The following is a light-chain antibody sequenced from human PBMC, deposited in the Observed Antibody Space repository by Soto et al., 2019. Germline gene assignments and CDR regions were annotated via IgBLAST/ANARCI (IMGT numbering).Light chain of an antibody. Sequence: QSVLTQPPSVSGAPGQRVTISCTGSSSNIGAGYDVHWYQQLPGTAPKLLIYGNSNRPSGVPDRFSGSKSGTSASLAITGLQAEDEADYYCQSYDSSLSALFGTRTKLTVL. CDR2: GNS. J-gene: IGLJ1*01. V-gene: IGLV1-40*01. CDR1: SSNIGAGYD. CDR3: QSYDSSLSAL.